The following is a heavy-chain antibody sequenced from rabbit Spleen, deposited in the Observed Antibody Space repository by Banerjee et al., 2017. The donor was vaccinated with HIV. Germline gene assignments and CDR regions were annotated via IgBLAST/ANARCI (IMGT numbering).Heavy chain of an antibody. V-gene: IGHV1S45*01. J-gene: IGHJ4*01. CDR2: IYTGTVSDRT. Sequence: QEQLEESGGGLVKPGASPTLTCKASGFDLSNYDMCWARQAPGKGLEWVACIYTGTVSDRTYYASWAKGRFTISKTSSTTVTLQMTSVTVADTAIYFCATDTYGYGAFNLWGPGTLVTVS. D-gene: IGHD6-1*01. CDR1: GFDLSNYD. CDR3: ATDTYGYGAFNL.